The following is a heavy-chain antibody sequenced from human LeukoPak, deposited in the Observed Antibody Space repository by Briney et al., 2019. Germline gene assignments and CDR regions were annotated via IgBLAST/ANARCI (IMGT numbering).Heavy chain of an antibody. CDR3: ARGSEYYIVVVPAAKNWFDP. CDR1: GYSISSGYY. V-gene: IGHV4-38-2*02. Sequence: SETLSLTCTVSGYSISSGYYWGWIRQPPGKGLEWIGSIYHSGSTNYNPSLKSRVTISVDTSKNQFSLKLSSVTAADTAVYYCARGSEYYIVVVPAAKNWFDPWGQGTLVTVSS. D-gene: IGHD2-2*01. CDR2: IYHSGST. J-gene: IGHJ5*02.